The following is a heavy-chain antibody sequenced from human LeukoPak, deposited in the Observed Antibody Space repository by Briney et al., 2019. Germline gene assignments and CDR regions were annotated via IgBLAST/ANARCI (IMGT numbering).Heavy chain of an antibody. J-gene: IGHJ6*02. Sequence: PGGSLRLSCAASGFTFSSYAMSWVRQAPGKGLEWVSAISGSGGSTYYADFVKGRFTISRDNSKNTLSLQMTSLRAEDTAVYYCAQIPYYYYYGMDVWGQGTTVTVSS. CDR3: AQIPYYYYYGMDV. CDR2: ISGSGGST. V-gene: IGHV3-23*01. CDR1: GFTFSSYA.